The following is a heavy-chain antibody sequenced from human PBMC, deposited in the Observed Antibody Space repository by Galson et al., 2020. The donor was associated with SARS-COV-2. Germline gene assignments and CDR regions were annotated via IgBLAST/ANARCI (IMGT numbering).Heavy chain of an antibody. CDR2: VNWNTITI. D-gene: IGHD6-13*01. CDR3: VRGGSRNWYEGDY. J-gene: IGHJ4*02. Sequence: GGSLRLSCAASGFTFGDYTMNWFRQAPGKDPEWVSGVNWNTITIGYADSVRGRFTISRDDAKSSLYLQMNSLRLDDTAFYYCVRGGSRNWYEGDYWGQGTLVTVSS. V-gene: IGHV3-20*04. CDR1: GFTFGDYT.